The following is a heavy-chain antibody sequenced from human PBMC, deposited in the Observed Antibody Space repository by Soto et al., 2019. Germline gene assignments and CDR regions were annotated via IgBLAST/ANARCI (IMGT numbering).Heavy chain of an antibody. CDR1: GFTFSSYG. J-gene: IGHJ6*02. V-gene: IGHV3-33*01. Sequence: GGSLRLSCAASGFTFSSYGMHWVRQAPGKGLEWVAVIWYDGSNKYYADSVKGRFTISRDNSKNTLYLQMNSLRAEDTAVYYCARDQRIVHYGMDVWGQGTTVTVSS. CDR2: IWYDGSNK. D-gene: IGHD2-8*01. CDR3: ARDQRIVHYGMDV.